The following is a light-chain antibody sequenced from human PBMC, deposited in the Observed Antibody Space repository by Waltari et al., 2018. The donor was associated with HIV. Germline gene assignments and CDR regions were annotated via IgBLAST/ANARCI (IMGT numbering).Light chain of an antibody. CDR1: SSAIGAYDS. CDR3: SSYGDNIRVL. J-gene: IGLJ2*01. Sequence: QSALTQHPSASGSLGQSVTISCTGSSSAIGAYDSVSWFQQHPNTAPNLLLYEVMKRPSVVPDRFSGSRSGETAFLSVSGLQPDDTAAYFCSSYGDNIRVLFGGGTNLTVL. V-gene: IGLV2-8*01. CDR2: EVM.